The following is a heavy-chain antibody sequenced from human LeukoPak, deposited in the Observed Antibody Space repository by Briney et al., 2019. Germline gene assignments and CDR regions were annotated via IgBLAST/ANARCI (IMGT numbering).Heavy chain of an antibody. D-gene: IGHD4-17*01. V-gene: IGHV3-66*01. Sequence: GGSLRLSCAASGFTVSTNYISWVRQAPGKGLEWVSLIYSGGNTYYADSVKGRFTISRGNSKNTLYLQMNSLRAEDTAVYYCARGFRSVTTWGYFDYWGQGTLVTVSS. CDR3: ARGFRSVTTWGYFDY. CDR2: IYSGGNT. J-gene: IGHJ4*02. CDR1: GFTVSTNY.